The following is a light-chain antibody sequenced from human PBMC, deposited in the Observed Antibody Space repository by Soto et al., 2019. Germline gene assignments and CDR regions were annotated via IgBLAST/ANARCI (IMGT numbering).Light chain of an antibody. Sequence: DIQMTQSPSTLSASVGDRVTITCRASQSISSWLAWYQQKPGQAPKLLIYKASTLQSGVPSRFSGSGSGTEFTLAISSLQPDHSATYYCQQYNDNWTFGQGTKVE. CDR1: QSISSW. V-gene: IGKV1-5*03. CDR3: QQYNDNWT. J-gene: IGKJ1*01. CDR2: KAS.